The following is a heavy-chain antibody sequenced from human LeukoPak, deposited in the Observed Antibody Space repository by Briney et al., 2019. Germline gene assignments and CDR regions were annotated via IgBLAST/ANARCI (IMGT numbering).Heavy chain of an antibody. V-gene: IGHV3-30*18. CDR1: GFTFSSYG. D-gene: IGHD1-7*01. CDR3: AKASLELDEEYYYYYYMDV. Sequence: AGSLRLSCAASGFTFSSYGMHWVRQAPGKGLEWVAVILYDGSNKYYADSVKGRFTISRDNSKNTLFLQMNSLRAEDTAVYYCAKASLELDEEYYYYYYMDVWGKETTVTVSS. J-gene: IGHJ6*03. CDR2: ILYDGSNK.